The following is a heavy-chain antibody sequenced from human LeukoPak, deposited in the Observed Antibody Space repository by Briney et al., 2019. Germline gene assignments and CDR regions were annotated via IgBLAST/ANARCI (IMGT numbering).Heavy chain of an antibody. D-gene: IGHD3-10*01. V-gene: IGHV2-5*02. CDR1: GFSLSSSGVG. J-gene: IGHJ4*02. CDR3: SHHPTYGGGSRCHFYF. Sequence: SGPTLVNPTQTLTLTCTFSGFSLSSSGVGVGWIRQPPGKALEWLGLIYWDDDTHYSPSLKSRLTITKDTSKDKVVLRMTNMDPFDTATYYCSHHPTYGGGSRCHFYFWGQGT. CDR2: IYWDDDT.